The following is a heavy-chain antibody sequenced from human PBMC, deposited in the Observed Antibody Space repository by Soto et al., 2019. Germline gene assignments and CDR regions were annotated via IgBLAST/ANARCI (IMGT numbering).Heavy chain of an antibody. V-gene: IGHV4-4*02. CDR3: AAPIAVAGRGFDY. D-gene: IGHD6-19*01. J-gene: IGHJ4*02. CDR2: IYHSGSP. Sequence: QVQLQESGPGLVKPSGTLSLTCAVSGGSISSSNWWSWVRQPPGKGLEWSGEIYHSGSPNYNPSRKIRVTISVDKAKNQFSLKLSSVTAADTAVYYCAAPIAVAGRGFDYSGQGTLVTVSS. CDR1: GGSISSSNW.